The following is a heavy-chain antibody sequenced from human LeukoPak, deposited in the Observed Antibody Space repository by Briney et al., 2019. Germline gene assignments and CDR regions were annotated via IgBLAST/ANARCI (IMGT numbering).Heavy chain of an antibody. CDR1: GSTFSSYA. V-gene: IGHV1-69*01. D-gene: IGHD6-13*01. CDR3: ARAAAAGLGGLDY. CDR2: IIPIFGTA. Sequence: GSSVKVSCKASGSTFSSYAISWVRQAPGQGLEWMGGIIPIFGTANYAQKFQGRVTITADESTSTAYMELSSLRSEDTAVYYCARAAAAGLGGLDYWAREPWSPSPQ. J-gene: IGHJ4*02.